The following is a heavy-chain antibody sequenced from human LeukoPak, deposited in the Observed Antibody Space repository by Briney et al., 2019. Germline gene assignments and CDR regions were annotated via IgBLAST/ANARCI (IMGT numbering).Heavy chain of an antibody. CDR3: ARGARYVWGSYRYRPSLFDY. D-gene: IGHD3-16*02. CDR1: GGSISSYY. J-gene: IGHJ4*02. Sequence: SETLSLTCTVSGGSISSYYWSWIRQPAGKGLEWIGRIYYSGSTYYNPSLKSRVTISVDTSKNQFSLKLSSVTAADTAVYYCARGARYVWGSYRYRPSLFDYWGQGTLVTVSS. V-gene: IGHV4-4*07. CDR2: IYYSGST.